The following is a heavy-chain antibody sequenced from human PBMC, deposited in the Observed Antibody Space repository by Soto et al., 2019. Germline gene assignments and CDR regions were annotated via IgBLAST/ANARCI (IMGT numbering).Heavy chain of an antibody. CDR3: ARAPPIMITFGGVISWFDP. J-gene: IGHJ5*02. CDR1: GYTFTSYY. CDR2: INPSGGST. D-gene: IGHD3-16*02. V-gene: IGHV1-46*01. Sequence: QVQLVQSGAEVKKPGASVKVSCKASGYTFTSYYMHWVRQAPGQGLEWMGIINPSGGSTSYAQKFQGRVTMTRDTSPSTVYMELSSLRAEDTAVYYCARAPPIMITFGGVISWFDPWGQGTLVTVSS.